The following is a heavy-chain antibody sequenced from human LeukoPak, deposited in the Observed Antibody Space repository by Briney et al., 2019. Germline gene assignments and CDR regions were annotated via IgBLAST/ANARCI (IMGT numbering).Heavy chain of an antibody. V-gene: IGHV3-48*04. Sequence: GGSLRLSCAASGFTFSSYSMNWVRQAPGQGLEWVSYISSSSSTIYYADSVKGRFTISRDNAKNSLYLQMNSLRAEDTAVYYCARERRDYGDYRVDYWGQGTLVTVSS. CDR2: ISSSSSTI. CDR3: ARERRDYGDYRVDY. J-gene: IGHJ4*02. D-gene: IGHD4-17*01. CDR1: GFTFSSYS.